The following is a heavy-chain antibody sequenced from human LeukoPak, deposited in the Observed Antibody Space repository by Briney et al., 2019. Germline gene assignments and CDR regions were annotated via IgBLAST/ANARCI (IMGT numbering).Heavy chain of an antibody. V-gene: IGHV4-34*01. Sequence: PSETLSLTCAVYGESFSGNYWSWIRQPPGKGLEWIGESSHSGSTNYSPSLKSRVTISVDTSKNQFSLKLNSVTAADTAVYYCARRPRNSGSDDGPSGLDYWGQGTLVTVSS. D-gene: IGHD1-26*01. CDR3: ARRPRNSGSDDGPSGLDY. J-gene: IGHJ4*02. CDR1: GESFSGNY. CDR2: SSHSGST.